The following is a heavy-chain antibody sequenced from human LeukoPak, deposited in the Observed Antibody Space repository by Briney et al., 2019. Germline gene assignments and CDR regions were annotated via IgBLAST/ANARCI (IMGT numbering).Heavy chain of an antibody. D-gene: IGHD6-25*01. CDR1: GGSISTYY. CDR2: IYYSGST. Sequence: SETLSLTCTVSGGSISTYYWIWIRQPPGKGLEWIGYIYYSGSTNYNPSLNSRVSISVDTSKNQLSLKLSSVTPADTAVYYCARAGRGTGIAASPIWGQGTMVTVSS. CDR3: ARAGRGTGIAASPI. J-gene: IGHJ3*02. V-gene: IGHV4-59*01.